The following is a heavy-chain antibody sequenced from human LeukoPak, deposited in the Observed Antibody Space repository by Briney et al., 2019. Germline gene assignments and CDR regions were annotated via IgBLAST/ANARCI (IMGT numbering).Heavy chain of an antibody. D-gene: IGHD4-23*01. CDR3: ARLSTTVVTFDY. CDR2: IYYSGST. J-gene: IGHJ4*02. Sequence: TSETLSLTCTVSGGSISSSSYYWGWIRQPPGKGLEWIGYIYYSGSTYYNPSLKSRVTISVDTSKNQFSLKLSSVTAADTAVYYCARLSTTVVTFDYWGQGTLVTVSS. CDR1: GGSISSSSYY. V-gene: IGHV4-31*03.